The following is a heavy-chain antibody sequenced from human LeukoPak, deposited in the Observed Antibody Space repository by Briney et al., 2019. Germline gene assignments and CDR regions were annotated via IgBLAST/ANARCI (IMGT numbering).Heavy chain of an antibody. V-gene: IGHV3-23*01. D-gene: IGHD3-10*01. CDR2: ISGSGSST. J-gene: IGHJ6*04. Sequence: GGSLRLSCAASGFTFSSYAMSWVRQAPGKGLERVSAISGSGSSTYYADSVKGRFTISRDNSRNTLFLQMNSLRAEDTAVYYCAKGLDYYGSGSYRDYYYYYGTDVWGKGTTVTVSS. CDR1: GFTFSSYA. CDR3: AKGLDYYGSGSYRDYYYYYGTDV.